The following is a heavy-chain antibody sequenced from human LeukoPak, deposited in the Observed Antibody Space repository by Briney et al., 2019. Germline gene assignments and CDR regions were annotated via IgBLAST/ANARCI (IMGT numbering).Heavy chain of an antibody. CDR2: ISHSGSI. D-gene: IGHD3-22*01. J-gene: IGHJ4*02. V-gene: IGHV4-34*01. Sequence: SEPLSLTCAVYGESFRGYYWNWVRKPPGKGLEWIGEISHSGSIKYNPSLKSRVTISVDTSKNQSSLKLNSVTAADTAVYYCARVPSSDYYRNFDYWGQGTLVTVSS. CDR1: GESFRGYY. CDR3: ARVPSSDYYRNFDY.